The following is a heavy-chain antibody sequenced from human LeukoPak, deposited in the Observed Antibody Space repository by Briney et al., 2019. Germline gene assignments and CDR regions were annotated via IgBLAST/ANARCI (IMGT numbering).Heavy chain of an antibody. Sequence: SETLSLTCTVSGGSISSYYWSWIRQPPGKGLEWIGNIYYGGSTRYNPSLKSRVSISVDTSKNQFSLKLTSVTAADTAVYYCARFCSGGSCPDVWGQGTTVSVSS. V-gene: IGHV4-59*01. CDR3: ARFCSGGSCPDV. D-gene: IGHD2-15*01. J-gene: IGHJ6*02. CDR1: GGSISSYY. CDR2: IYYGGST.